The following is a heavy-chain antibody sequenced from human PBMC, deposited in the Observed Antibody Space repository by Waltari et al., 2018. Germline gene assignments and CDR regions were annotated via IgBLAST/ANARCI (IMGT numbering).Heavy chain of an antibody. Sequence: QVQLVESGGGVVQPGRSLRLSCAASGFTFSSYAMHWVRQAPGNGLVWFAVISYDGSNKDYADSVKGRFTISSDNSKNTLYLQMNSLRAEDTAVYYCARDRSSSYYFDYWGQGTLVTVSS. CDR2: ISYDGSNK. CDR1: GFTFSSYA. CDR3: ARDRSSSYYFDY. V-gene: IGHV3-30-3*01. J-gene: IGHJ4*02. D-gene: IGHD6-6*01.